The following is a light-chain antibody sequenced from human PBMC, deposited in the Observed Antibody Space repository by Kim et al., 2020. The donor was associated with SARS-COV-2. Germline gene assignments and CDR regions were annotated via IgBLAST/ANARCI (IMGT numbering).Light chain of an antibody. CDR3: QQYGIAPPYT. Sequence: SPWERASRSCRTSQSVCRHCLAWYQQKPAQAPRLLIYSVSNRATGIPDRFSGSGSGTDFTLTISRLEPEDFAVYYCQQYGIAPPYTFGQGTKLEI. J-gene: IGKJ2*01. V-gene: IGKV3-20*01. CDR2: SVS. CDR1: QSVCRHC.